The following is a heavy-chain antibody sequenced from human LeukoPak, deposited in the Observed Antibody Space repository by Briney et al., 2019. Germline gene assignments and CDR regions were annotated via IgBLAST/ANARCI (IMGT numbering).Heavy chain of an antibody. D-gene: IGHD3-16*01. J-gene: IGHJ4*02. Sequence: NTSETLSLTCTVSGGSISNYYWSWIRQPPGKGLEWIGYIYYRGSTNYNPSLKSRVTISVDMSKNQFSLKLSSVTAADTAVYYCARDRTEGGAWSVWGQGTLVTVSS. CDR1: GGSISNYY. CDR2: IYYRGST. CDR3: ARDRTEGGAWSV. V-gene: IGHV4-59*01.